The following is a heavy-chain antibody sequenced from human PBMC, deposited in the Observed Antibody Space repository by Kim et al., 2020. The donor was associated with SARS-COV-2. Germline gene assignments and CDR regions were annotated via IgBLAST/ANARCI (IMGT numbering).Heavy chain of an antibody. D-gene: IGHD5-18*01. CDR1: GGSISSGGYY. V-gene: IGHV4-31*03. CDR2: ICYSGST. CDR3: ARDNIHENWFDP. J-gene: IGHJ5*02. Sequence: SETLSLTCTVSGGSISSGGYYWSWIRQHPGKGLEWIGYICYSGSTYYNPSLKSRVTISVDTSKNQFSLKLSSVTAADTAVYYCARDNIHENWFDPWGQGTLVTVSS.